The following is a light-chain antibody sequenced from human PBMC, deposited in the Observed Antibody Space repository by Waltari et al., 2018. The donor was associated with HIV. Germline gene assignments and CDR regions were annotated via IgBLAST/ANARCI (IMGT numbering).Light chain of an antibody. CDR2: GNS. Sequence: QSVLTQPPSVSGAPGQRVTISCTGSRPTIGAGYDVHWYQPLPGTAPKLLIYGNSNRPAGVPDRVSGSKSGTSASLAITGLLAEDEADYYCQSYDSSLSVWVFGGGTKLTVL. J-gene: IGLJ3*02. CDR3: QSYDSSLSVWV. V-gene: IGLV1-40*01. CDR1: RPTIGAGYD.